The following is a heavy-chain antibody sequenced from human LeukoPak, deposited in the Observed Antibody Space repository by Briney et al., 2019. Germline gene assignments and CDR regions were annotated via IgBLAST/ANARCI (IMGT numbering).Heavy chain of an antibody. J-gene: IGHJ4*02. CDR2: SIPILGIA. CDR3: ARGATYYYDSSGYWLRY. V-gene: IGHV1-69*04. D-gene: IGHD3-22*01. CDR1: GGTFSSYA. Sequence: ASVKVSCKASGGTFSSYAISWVRQAPGQGLECMGRSIPILGIANYAQKFQGRVTITADESTSTAYMELSSLRSEDTAVYYCARGATYYYDSSGYWLRYWGQGTLVTVSS.